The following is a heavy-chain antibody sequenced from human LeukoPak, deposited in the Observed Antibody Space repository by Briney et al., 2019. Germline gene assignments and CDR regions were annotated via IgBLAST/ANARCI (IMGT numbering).Heavy chain of an antibody. Sequence: GGSLRLSCAASGFTFSSYAMSWVRQAPGKGLEWVSAISGSGGSTYYADSVKGRFTISRDNSKNTLYLQVNSLRAEDTAVYYCAKRARTYYYDSSGYYPDAFDIWGQGTIVTVSS. CDR2: ISGSGGST. CDR1: GFTFSSYA. V-gene: IGHV3-23*01. D-gene: IGHD3-22*01. J-gene: IGHJ3*02. CDR3: AKRARTYYYDSSGYYPDAFDI.